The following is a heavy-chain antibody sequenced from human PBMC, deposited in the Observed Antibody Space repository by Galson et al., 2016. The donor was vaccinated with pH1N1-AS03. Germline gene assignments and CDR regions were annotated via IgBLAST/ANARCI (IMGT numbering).Heavy chain of an antibody. Sequence: SVKVSCKASGYTFSTYGVSWVRQAPGQGLEWMGWISGYDDDTNYAQNVAGRVTMTTDKSTSTVYMELRSLRSDDTAVYYCARDRGFRPDTFDIWGQGTLVIVSS. CDR3: ARDRGFRPDTFDI. CDR1: GYTFSTYG. J-gene: IGHJ3*02. V-gene: IGHV1-18*04. D-gene: IGHD2-15*01. CDR2: ISGYDDDT.